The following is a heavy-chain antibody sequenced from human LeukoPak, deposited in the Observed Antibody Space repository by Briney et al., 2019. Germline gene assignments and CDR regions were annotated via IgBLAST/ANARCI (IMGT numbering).Heavy chain of an antibody. CDR2: INPNSGGT. D-gene: IGHD6-13*01. J-gene: IGHJ4*02. Sequence: ASVKVSCKASGYTFTGYYIHWVRQAPGQGLEWMGWINPNSGGTNYAQKFQGRVTMTRDTSISTAYMELSRLRSDDTAVYYCARVAAAAGMLFDYWGQGTLVTVSS. V-gene: IGHV1-2*02. CDR3: ARVAAAAGMLFDY. CDR1: GYTFTGYY.